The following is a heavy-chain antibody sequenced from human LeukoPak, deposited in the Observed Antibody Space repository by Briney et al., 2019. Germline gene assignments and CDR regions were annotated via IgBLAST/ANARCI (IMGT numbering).Heavy chain of an antibody. CDR3: ARSALGYSYGPAFYYGMDV. D-gene: IGHD5-18*01. V-gene: IGHV1-2*02. CDR1: GYTFTGYY. J-gene: IGHJ6*02. Sequence: ASVKISCKASGYTFTGYYMHWVRQAPGQGLEWMGWINPNGGGTNYAQKFQGRVTMTRDTSISTAYMELSRLRSDDTAVYYCARSALGYSYGPAFYYGMDVWGQGTTVTVSS. CDR2: INPNGGGT.